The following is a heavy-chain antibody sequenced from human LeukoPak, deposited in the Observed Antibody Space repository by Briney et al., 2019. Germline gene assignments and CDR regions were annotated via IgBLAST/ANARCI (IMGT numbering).Heavy chain of an antibody. Sequence: ASVKVSCKASGGTFSSYAISRVRQAPGQGLEWMGGIIPIFGTANYAQKFQGRVTITADESTSTAYMELSSLRSEDTAVYYCARGKLEGEPFDYWGQGTLVTVSS. CDR2: IIPIFGTA. CDR3: ARGKLEGEPFDY. D-gene: IGHD1-1*01. J-gene: IGHJ4*02. V-gene: IGHV1-69*13. CDR1: GGTFSSYA.